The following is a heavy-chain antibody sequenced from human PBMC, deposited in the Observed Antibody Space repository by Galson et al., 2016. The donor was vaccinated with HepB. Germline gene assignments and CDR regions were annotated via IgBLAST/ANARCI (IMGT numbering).Heavy chain of an antibody. D-gene: IGHD6-25*01. CDR3: ALISTYTSAYASGWFDP. CDR2: LYYSGTS. V-gene: IGHV4-39*01. Sequence: SETLSLTCTVSGGSISSSRYYWGWIRQPPGKGLEWIGNLYYSGTSYYNPSLKSRVTMSVDTSKNQFSLMLRSVTAADTAVYSCALISTYTSAYASGWFDPWGQGTLVTVSS. CDR1: GGSISSSRYY. J-gene: IGHJ5*02.